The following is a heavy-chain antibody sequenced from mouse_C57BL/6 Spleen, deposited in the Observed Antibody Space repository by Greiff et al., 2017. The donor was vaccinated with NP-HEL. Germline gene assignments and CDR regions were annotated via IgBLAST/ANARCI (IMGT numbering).Heavy chain of an antibody. CDR1: GYTFTSYW. J-gene: IGHJ1*03. CDR2: IDPSDSYT. V-gene: IGHV1-50*01. CDR3: ARRDGYYVYFDV. Sequence: QVHVKQPGAELVKPGASVKLSCKASGYTFTSYWMQWVKQRPGQGLEWIGEIDPSDSYTNYNQKFKGKATLTVDTSSSTAYMQLSSLTSEDSAVYYCARRDGYYVYFDVWGTGTTVTVSS. D-gene: IGHD2-3*01.